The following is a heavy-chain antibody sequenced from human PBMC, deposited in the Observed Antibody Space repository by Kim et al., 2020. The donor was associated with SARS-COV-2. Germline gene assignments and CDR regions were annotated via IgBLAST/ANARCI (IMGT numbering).Heavy chain of an antibody. V-gene: IGHV3-21*01. CDR1: GFTFSSYS. D-gene: IGHD3-3*01. J-gene: IGHJ4*02. CDR3: ARDLSRSTIFGVVISPPYYFDY. CDR2: ISSSSSYI. Sequence: GGSLRLSCAASGFTFSSYSMNWVRQAPGKGLEWVSSISSSSSYIYYADSVMGRFTISRDNAKNSLYLQMNSLRAEDTAVYYCARDLSRSTIFGVVISPPYYFDYWGQGTLVTVSS.